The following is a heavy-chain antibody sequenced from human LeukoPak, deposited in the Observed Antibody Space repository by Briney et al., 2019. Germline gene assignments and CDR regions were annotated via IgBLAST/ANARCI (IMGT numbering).Heavy chain of an antibody. V-gene: IGHV4-61*02. J-gene: IGHJ5*02. D-gene: IGHD2-15*01. Sequence: SETLSLTCTVSGGSISSGSYYWSWIWQPAGKGLEWIGRIYTSGSTNYNPSLKSRVTISVDTSKNQFSLKLSSVTAADTAVYYCASMHFDCSGGSCYFWFDPWGQGTLVTVSS. CDR2: IYTSGST. CDR3: ASMHFDCSGGSCYFWFDP. CDR1: GGSISSGSYY.